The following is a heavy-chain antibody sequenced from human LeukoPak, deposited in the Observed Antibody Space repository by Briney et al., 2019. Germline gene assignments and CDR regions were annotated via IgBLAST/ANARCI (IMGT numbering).Heavy chain of an antibody. D-gene: IGHD6-6*01. J-gene: IGHJ4*02. V-gene: IGHV4-39*07. CDR3: ARFIAAGNYFDY. Sequence: SETLSLTCTVSGGSISSSSYYWGWIRQPPGKGLEWIGSIYYSGSTYYNPSLKSRVTISVDTSKNQFSLKLSSVTAADTAVYYCARFIAAGNYFDYWGQGTLVTVSS. CDR2: IYYSGST. CDR1: GGSISSSSYY.